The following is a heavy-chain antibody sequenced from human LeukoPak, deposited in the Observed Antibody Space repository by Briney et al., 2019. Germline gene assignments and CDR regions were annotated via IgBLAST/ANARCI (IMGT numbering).Heavy chain of an antibody. V-gene: IGHV3-33*01. D-gene: IGHD2-21*02. Sequence: AGGSLRLSCAASGFTFSSYGMHWVRQAPGKGLEWVAVIWYDGSNKYYADSVKGRFTISRDNSKNTLYLQLNSLRAEDTAVYYCIRSGGDGNWGYWGQGTLVTVSS. CDR3: IRSGGDGNWGY. CDR1: GFTFSSYG. J-gene: IGHJ4*02. CDR2: IWYDGSNK.